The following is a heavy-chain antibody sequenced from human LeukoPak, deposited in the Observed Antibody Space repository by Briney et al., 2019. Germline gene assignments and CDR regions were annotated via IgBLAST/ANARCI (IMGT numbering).Heavy chain of an antibody. V-gene: IGHV4-39*01. CDR3: ARSGWPMGGFDP. CDR2: VYYAGST. D-gene: IGHD3-10*01. CDR1: GDSISSDTYH. J-gene: IGHJ5*02. Sequence: SETLSLTCTVSGDSISSDTYHWGWIRQPPGKGLQWIGSVYYAGSTYYNPSLKGRVSISVDTSKDQFYLKLFPVTAADTAMYYCARSGWPMGGFDPWGQGILVTVSS.